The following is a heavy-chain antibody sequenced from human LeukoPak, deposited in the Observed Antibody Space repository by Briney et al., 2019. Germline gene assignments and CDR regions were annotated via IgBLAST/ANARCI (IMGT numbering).Heavy chain of an antibody. CDR3: GSLTVVARDH. J-gene: IGHJ4*02. CDR1: GSTFSVYW. V-gene: IGHV3-74*01. CDR2: VKSDGITT. D-gene: IGHD3-22*01. Sequence: GGSLRHSCAASGSTFSVYWMHWVREAPGKGLVWVSLVKSDGITTIYADSVKGRFTISRDNAKNTLYLEMSSLRAEDTAVYYCGSLTVVARDHWGQGTLVTVSS.